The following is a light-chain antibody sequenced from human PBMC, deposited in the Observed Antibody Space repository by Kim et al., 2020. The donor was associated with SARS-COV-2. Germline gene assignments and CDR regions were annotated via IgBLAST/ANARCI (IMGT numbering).Light chain of an antibody. CDR3: QVWDRSVV. J-gene: IGLJ2*01. CDR2: RDS. CDR1: RIGSNN. Sequence: SYELTQPLSVSVALGQTANITCGGNRIGSNNVHWYQQKPGQAPVLVIYRDSYRPSGLLERFSGSNSGNTATLTISSVQAGDEADYYCQVWDRSVVFRGGTQLAVL. V-gene: IGLV3-9*01.